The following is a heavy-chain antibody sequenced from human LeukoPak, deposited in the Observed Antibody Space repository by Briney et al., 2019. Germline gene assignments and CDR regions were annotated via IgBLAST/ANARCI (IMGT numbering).Heavy chain of an antibody. CDR2: ISAYNGNT. J-gene: IGHJ4*02. CDR3: ARDRGSWELPGQPHDY. V-gene: IGHV1-18*01. Sequence: GASVKVSCKASGYTFTSYGISWVRQAPGQGLEWMGWISAYNGNTNYAQKLQGRVTMTTDTSTSTAYMELRSLRSDDTAVYYCARDRGSWELPGQPHDYWGQGTLVTVSS. CDR1: GYTFTSYG. D-gene: IGHD1-26*01.